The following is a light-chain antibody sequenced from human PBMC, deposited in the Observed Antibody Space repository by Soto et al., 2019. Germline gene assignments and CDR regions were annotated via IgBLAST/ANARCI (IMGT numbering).Light chain of an antibody. CDR1: QSVSSK. V-gene: IGKV3-15*01. CDR2: GPS. Sequence: ELVMTQSPATLSVSPGEIATLSCRASQSVSSKLAGYQQKPGHAPSLLIYGPSTSSTGITSRFSGSGSGTDFTLSISSLRSEAFAVYYCQKYNNWPLTFGGGTPVAIK. CDR3: QKYNNWPLT. J-gene: IGKJ4*01.